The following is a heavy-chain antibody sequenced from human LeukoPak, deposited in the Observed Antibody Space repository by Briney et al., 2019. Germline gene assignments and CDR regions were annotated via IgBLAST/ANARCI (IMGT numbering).Heavy chain of an antibody. CDR3: AKAKTYSSGWYFRYYFDY. V-gene: IGHV3-23*01. Sequence: GGSLRLSCAASGFTFSSYAMSWVRQAPGKGLEWVSAISGSGGSTYYADSVKGRFTISRDNSKNTLYLQMNSLRAEDTAVYYCAKAKTYSSGWYFRYYFDYWGQGTLVTVSS. CDR2: ISGSGGST. D-gene: IGHD6-19*01. J-gene: IGHJ4*02. CDR1: GFTFSSYA.